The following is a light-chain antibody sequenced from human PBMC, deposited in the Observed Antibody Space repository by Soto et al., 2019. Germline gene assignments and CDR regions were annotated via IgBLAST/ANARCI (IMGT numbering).Light chain of an antibody. CDR3: QSYDSSLSGSRV. J-gene: IGLJ1*01. V-gene: IGLV1-40*01. Sequence: SVLTQPPSVSGAPGQRVTISCNGGSSNNRAGYDVHWYQQLPGTAPKLLIYGNSNRPSGVPDRFSGSKSGTSASLAITGLQAEYEADYYCQSYDSSLSGSRVFGAGTKVTVL. CDR2: GNS. CDR1: SSNNRAGYD.